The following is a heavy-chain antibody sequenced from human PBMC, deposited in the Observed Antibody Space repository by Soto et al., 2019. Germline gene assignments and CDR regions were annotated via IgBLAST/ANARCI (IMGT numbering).Heavy chain of an antibody. CDR3: ARDRGLVPAALHPTYGMDV. V-gene: IGHV1-2*04. CDR2: INPNSGGA. D-gene: IGHD2-2*02. CDR1: GYTFTGYY. Sequence: ASVKVSCKASGYTFTGYYMHWVRQAPGQGLEWMGWINPNSGGANYAQKFQGWVTMTRDTSISTAYMELSRLRSDDTAVYYCARDRGLVPAALHPTYGMDVWGQGTPITFSS. J-gene: IGHJ6*02.